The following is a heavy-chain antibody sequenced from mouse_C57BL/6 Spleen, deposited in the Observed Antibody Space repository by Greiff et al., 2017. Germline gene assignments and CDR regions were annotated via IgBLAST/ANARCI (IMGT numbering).Heavy chain of an antibody. J-gene: IGHJ1*03. Sequence: EVMLVESGGGLVKPGGSLKLSCAASGFTFSSYAMSWVRQTPEKRLEWVATISDGGSYTYYPDNVKGRFTISRDNAKNNLYLQMSHLKSEDTAMYYCAREETTVVAYWYFDVWGTGTTVTVSS. D-gene: IGHD1-1*01. CDR2: ISDGGSYT. CDR1: GFTFSSYA. CDR3: AREETTVVAYWYFDV. V-gene: IGHV5-4*01.